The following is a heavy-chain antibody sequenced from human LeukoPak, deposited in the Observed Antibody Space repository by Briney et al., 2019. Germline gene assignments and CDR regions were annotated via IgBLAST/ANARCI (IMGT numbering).Heavy chain of an antibody. V-gene: IGHV3-74*01. CDR1: GYTFSIYW. J-gene: IGHJ4*02. CDR3: ARSYSSGYYCVGY. Sequence: PGGSLRLSCAASGYTFSIYWMHWVRQAPGKGLVWVSRINSDGSSTDYADSVKGRFTISRDNAKNTLYLQMNSLRAEDTAVYYCARSYSSGYYCVGYWGQGTLVTVSS. D-gene: IGHD3-22*01. CDR2: INSDGSST.